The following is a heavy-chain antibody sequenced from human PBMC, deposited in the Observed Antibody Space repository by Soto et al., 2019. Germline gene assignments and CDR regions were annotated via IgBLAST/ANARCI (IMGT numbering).Heavy chain of an antibody. V-gene: IGHV3-74*01. Sequence: PGGSLRLSCAASGFTFSSYWMNWVRQAPGKGLVWVSCINSDGSSTCYADSVKGRFTISRDNAKNTLYLQMNRLRAEDTAVYYCRRTGCLRILEWLSENELEIWGQGTMVTVSS. D-gene: IGHD3-3*01. CDR2: INSDGSST. CDR3: RRTGCLRILEWLSENELEI. J-gene: IGHJ3*02. CDR1: GFTFSSYW.